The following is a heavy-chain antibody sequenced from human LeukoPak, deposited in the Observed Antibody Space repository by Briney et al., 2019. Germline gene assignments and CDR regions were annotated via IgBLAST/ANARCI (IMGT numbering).Heavy chain of an antibody. J-gene: IGHJ4*02. D-gene: IGHD2-2*01. CDR3: ARIRPGVADLAFDY. CDR2: IIPILGIA. Sequence: SVKVSCKASGGTFSSYAISWVRQAPGQVLEWMGRIIPILGIANYAQKFQGRVTITADKSTSTAYMELSSLRSEDTAVYYCARIRPGVADLAFDYWGQGTLVTVSS. V-gene: IGHV1-69*04. CDR1: GGTFSSYA.